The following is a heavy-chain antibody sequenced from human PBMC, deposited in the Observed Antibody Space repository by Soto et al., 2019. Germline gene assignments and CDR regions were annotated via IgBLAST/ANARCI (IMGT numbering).Heavy chain of an antibody. CDR2: ISAYNGDT. J-gene: IGHJ5*02. V-gene: IGHV1-18*01. D-gene: IGHD5-12*01. CDR3: ARDIVHTRDKNWFDP. Sequence: ASVNVSCKSSGYTFNSYCITWVRQAPGQGLEWMGWISAYNGDTNYAQNFRGRVTMTTDTSTSTAYMELRSLRSDDTAMYYCARDIVHTRDKNWFDPWGQGTQVTVSS. CDR1: GYTFNSYC.